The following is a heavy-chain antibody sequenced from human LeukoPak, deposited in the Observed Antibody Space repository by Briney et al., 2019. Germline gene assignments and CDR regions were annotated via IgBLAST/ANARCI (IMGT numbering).Heavy chain of an antibody. Sequence: SETLSLTCTVSGGSISSSSYYWGWIRQPPGKGLEWIGSIYYSGSTYYNPSLKSRVTISVDTSKNQFSLKLSSVTAADTAVYYCARQRVTAVAVPYEGPFDYWGQGTLVTVSS. CDR2: IYYSGST. CDR1: GGSISSSSYY. V-gene: IGHV4-39*01. D-gene: IGHD6-19*01. J-gene: IGHJ4*02. CDR3: ARQRVTAVAVPYEGPFDY.